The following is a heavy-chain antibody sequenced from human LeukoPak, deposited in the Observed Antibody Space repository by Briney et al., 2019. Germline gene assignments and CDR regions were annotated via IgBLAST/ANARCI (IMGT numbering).Heavy chain of an antibody. V-gene: IGHV3-21*01. CDR2: ITGDCNYI. J-gene: IGHJ4*02. CDR3: ARERNFYYFDY. D-gene: IGHD3-3*01. CDR1: GFTFSSYA. Sequence: GGSLRLSCTASGFTFSSYAMNWVRQAPGKGLEWVSSITGDCNYIFYADSVKGRFTISRDNAQNSLFLELNSLRGEDTAVYYCARERNFYYFDYWGQGALVTVSS.